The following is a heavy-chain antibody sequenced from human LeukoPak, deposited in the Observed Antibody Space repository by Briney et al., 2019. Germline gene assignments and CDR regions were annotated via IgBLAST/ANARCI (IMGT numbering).Heavy chain of an antibody. Sequence: PSETLSLTCAVYGGSFSGYYWSWICQPPGKGLEWIGEINHSGSTNYNPSLKSRVTISVDTSKNQFSLNLSSVTAADTAVYYCARHINYYYMDVWGKGTTVTISS. J-gene: IGHJ6*03. CDR3: ARHINYYYMDV. CDR2: INHSGST. CDR1: GGSFSGYY. V-gene: IGHV4-34*01.